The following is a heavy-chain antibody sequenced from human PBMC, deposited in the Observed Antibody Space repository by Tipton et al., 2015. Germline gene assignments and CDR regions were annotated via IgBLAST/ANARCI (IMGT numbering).Heavy chain of an antibody. CDR1: GGSISSSY. CDR3: ARDRRYCSGGFCYFDAFDI. CDR2: FYYTGST. D-gene: IGHD2-15*01. J-gene: IGHJ3*02. V-gene: IGHV4-59*01. Sequence: LRLSCTVSGGSISSSYWSWIRQPPGKGLEWIGYFYYTGSTNYNPSLKSRVTVSVDTSKNQFSLKLSSVTAADTAVYYCARDRRYCSGGFCYFDAFDIWGQGTMVTVSS.